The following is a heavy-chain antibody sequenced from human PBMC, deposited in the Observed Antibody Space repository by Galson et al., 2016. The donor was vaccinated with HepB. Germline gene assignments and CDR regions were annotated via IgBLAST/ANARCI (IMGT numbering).Heavy chain of an antibody. CDR2: MNPNTGNT. J-gene: IGHJ4*02. D-gene: IGHD3-3*01. CDR1: GYTFTDYD. V-gene: IGHV1-8*01. Sequence: SVKVSCKASGYTFTDYDINWVRQATGQGLEWMGWMNPNTGNTGLAQKFQGRVTLTRNTSIRTAYMELNSLRSDDTAGEYGARNLERTGDFDKGGQGTLVTVSS. CDR3: ARNLERTGDFDK.